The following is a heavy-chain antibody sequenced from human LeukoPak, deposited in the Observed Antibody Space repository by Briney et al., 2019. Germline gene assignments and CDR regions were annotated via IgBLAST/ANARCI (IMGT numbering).Heavy chain of an antibody. CDR1: GFIFSSYA. V-gene: IGHV3-23*01. CDR2: ISGSGGST. D-gene: IGHD4-23*01. CDR3: AKCISYGGNSGPDY. Sequence: GGSLRLSCAASGFIFSSYAMSWVRQAPGKGLEWVSTISGSGGSTYYADSVKGRFTISRDNSKNTVYLQMNSLRAEDTAVYYCAKCISYGGNSGPDYWGQGTLVTVSS. J-gene: IGHJ4*02.